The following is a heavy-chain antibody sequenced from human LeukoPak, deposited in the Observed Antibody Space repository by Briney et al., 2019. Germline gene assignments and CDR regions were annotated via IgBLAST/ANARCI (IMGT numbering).Heavy chain of an antibody. CDR2: MSSSDDGR. CDR3: AKAPVTSCRGAFCYPFDY. Sequence: GGSLRLSCAAPGFTFSNYWMHWVRQAPGKGLEWVSAMSSSDDGRYYAASVRGRFTISRDTSRSTLYLQMNSLRAEDAAVYYCAKAPVTSCRGAFCYPFDYWGQGTLVTVSS. CDR1: GFTFSNYW. V-gene: IGHV3-23*01. D-gene: IGHD2-15*01. J-gene: IGHJ4*02.